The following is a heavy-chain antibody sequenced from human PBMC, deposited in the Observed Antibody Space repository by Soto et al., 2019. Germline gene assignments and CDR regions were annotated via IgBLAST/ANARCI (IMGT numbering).Heavy chain of an antibody. D-gene: IGHD3-16*02. V-gene: IGHV4-39*01. J-gene: IGHJ4*02. CDR2: IYYSGST. CDR3: ARNLYYDYVWGSYRYLYYFDY. Sequence: PSETLSLTCTVSGGSISSSSYHWGWIRQPPGKGLEWIGSIYYSGSTYYNPSLKSRVTISVDTSKNQFSLKLSSVTAADTAVYYCARNLYYDYVWGSYRYLYYFDYWGQGTLVTVSS. CDR1: GGSISSSSYH.